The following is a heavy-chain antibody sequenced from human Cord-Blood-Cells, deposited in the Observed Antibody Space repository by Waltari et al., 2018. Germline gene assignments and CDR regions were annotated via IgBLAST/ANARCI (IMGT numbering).Heavy chain of an antibody. CDR1: GGSFRGYY. CDR3: TGSSWYYYYYMDV. Sequence: QVQLQQWGAGLLKTSETLSLTCAVYGGSFRGYYWSWIRQPPGKGLEWIGEINHSGSTNYNPSLKSRVTISVDTSKNQFSLKLSSVTAADTAVYYCTGSSWYYYYYMDVWGKGTTVTVSS. D-gene: IGHD6-13*01. CDR2: INHSGST. J-gene: IGHJ6*03. V-gene: IGHV4-34*01.